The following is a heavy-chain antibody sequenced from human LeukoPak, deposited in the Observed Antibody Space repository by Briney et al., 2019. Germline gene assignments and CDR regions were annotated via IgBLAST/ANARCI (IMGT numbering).Heavy chain of an antibody. CDR1: GFTFSSYA. CDR2: ISGSGSST. V-gene: IGHV3-23*01. J-gene: IGHJ4*02. D-gene: IGHD5-18*01. Sequence: GGSLRLSCAASGFTFSSYAMSWVRQAPGKGLEWVSAISGSGSSTYYADSVKGRFTISRDNSKNTLYLQMNSLRAEDTAVYYRAKDFYPIYSYATLNDYWGQGTLVTVSS. CDR3: AKDFYPIYSYATLNDY.